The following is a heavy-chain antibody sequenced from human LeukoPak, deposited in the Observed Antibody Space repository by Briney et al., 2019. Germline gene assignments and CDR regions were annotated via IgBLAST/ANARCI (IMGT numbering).Heavy chain of an antibody. V-gene: IGHV1-18*01. CDR1: GYTFTSYG. CDR3: ARWGEYTYFDY. Sequence: ASVEVSCKASGYTFTSYGISWVRQAPGQGLEWMGWISAYNGHANYAQKFQGRVTMTTDTSTSTAYMELRTLRSDDTAVYYCARWGEYTYFDYWGQGTLVTVSS. J-gene: IGHJ4*02. CDR2: ISAYNGHA. D-gene: IGHD4-17*01.